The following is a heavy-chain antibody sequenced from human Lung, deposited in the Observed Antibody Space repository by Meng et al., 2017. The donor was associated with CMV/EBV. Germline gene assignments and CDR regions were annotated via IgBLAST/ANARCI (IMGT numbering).Heavy chain of an antibody. J-gene: IGHJ3*02. D-gene: IGHD1-1*01. V-gene: IGHV4-59*01. CDR1: GASIGSNY. Sequence: SETLSLXCTVSGASIGSNYWSWSRRPPGKGLEYIGSISYTGYIEYNPSLKGRVTISLDTSKNHFSLKLTSVTAADTAMYYCAGPDDMGSSPHDPFDMWGQGTMVTVSS. CDR3: AGPDDMGSSPHDPFDM. CDR2: ISYTGYI.